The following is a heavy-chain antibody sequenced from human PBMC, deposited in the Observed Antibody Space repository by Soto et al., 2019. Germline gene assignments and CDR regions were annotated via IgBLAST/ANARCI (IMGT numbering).Heavy chain of an antibody. Sequence: GGSLRLSCAASGFTFSSYAMSWVRQAPGKGLEWVSAISGSGGSTYYADSVKGRFTISRDNSKNTLYLQMNSLRAEDTAVYYCAIQLERRGDFDYWGQGTLVTVSS. V-gene: IGHV3-23*01. D-gene: IGHD1-1*01. J-gene: IGHJ4*02. CDR2: ISGSGGST. CDR3: AIQLERRGDFDY. CDR1: GFTFSSYA.